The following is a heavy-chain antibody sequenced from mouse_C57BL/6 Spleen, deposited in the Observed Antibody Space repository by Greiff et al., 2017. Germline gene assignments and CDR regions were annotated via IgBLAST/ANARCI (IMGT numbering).Heavy chain of an antibody. V-gene: IGHV14-3*01. CDR2: IDPANGNT. CDR1: GFNSKNTY. Sequence: VQLQQSVAELVRPGASVKLSCTASGFNSKNTYMHWVKQRPEPGLEWIGRIDPANGNTKYAPKFQGKATITADTSSNTAYLQHSSLTSEDTAIYYCATPYGSRRSFDYRRQGATLPVSS. CDR3: ATPYGSRRSFDY. D-gene: IGHD1-1*01. J-gene: IGHJ2*01.